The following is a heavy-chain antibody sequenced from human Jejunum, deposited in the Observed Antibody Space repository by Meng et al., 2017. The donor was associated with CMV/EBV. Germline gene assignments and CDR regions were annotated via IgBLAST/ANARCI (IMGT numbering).Heavy chain of an antibody. CDR1: GFNFSKYE. D-gene: IGHD6-19*01. J-gene: IGHJ5*02. Sequence: SGFNFSKYEMTWVLQAPRKGLEWLSYISSRGERTYYAESVKGRFTTSRDNGRNLLYLDMNSLRAEDTAIYYCASNLGQWLDWFDPWGQGTLVTVSS. CDR2: ISSRGERT. V-gene: IGHV3-48*03. CDR3: ASNLGQWLDWFDP.